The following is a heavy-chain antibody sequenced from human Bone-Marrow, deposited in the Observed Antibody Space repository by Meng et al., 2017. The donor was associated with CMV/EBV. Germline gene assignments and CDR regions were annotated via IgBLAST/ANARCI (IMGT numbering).Heavy chain of an antibody. D-gene: IGHD2-2*01. CDR2: IYYSGST. V-gene: IGHV4-61*01. CDR3: ARDLVYCSSTSCRSYGMDV. J-gene: IGHJ6*02. Sequence: SETLSLTCTVSGGSVSSGSYYWSWIRQPPGKGLEWIGYIYYSGSTNYNPSLKSRVTISVDTSKNQFSLKLSSVTAADTAVYYCARDLVYCSSTSCRSYGMDVWGQGTTVPVSS. CDR1: GGSVSSGSYY.